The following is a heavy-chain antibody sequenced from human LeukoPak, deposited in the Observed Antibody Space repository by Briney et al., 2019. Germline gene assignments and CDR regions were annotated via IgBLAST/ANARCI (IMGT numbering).Heavy chain of an antibody. Sequence: SQTLSLTCTVSGGSISSGDYYWSWIRQLPGKGLEWIGYIYYSGSTYYNPSLKSRVTISVDTSKNQFSLKLSSVTAADTAVYYCARAPSYYDSSGSTLGYYYYGMDVWGQGTTVTVSS. CDR2: IYYSGST. V-gene: IGHV4-30-4*01. D-gene: IGHD3-22*01. J-gene: IGHJ6*02. CDR1: GGSISSGDYY. CDR3: ARAPSYYDSSGSTLGYYYYGMDV.